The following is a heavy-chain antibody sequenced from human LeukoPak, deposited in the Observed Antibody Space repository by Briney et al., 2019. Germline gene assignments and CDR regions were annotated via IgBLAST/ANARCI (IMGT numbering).Heavy chain of an antibody. V-gene: IGHV3-21*01. CDR3: ARDRSPRTYCSSTSCDNWFDP. D-gene: IGHD2-2*01. Sequence: GGSLRLSCAASGFTFSSYSMNWVRQAPGKGLEWVSSISSSSSYIYYADSVKGRFTISRDNAKNSLYLQMNSLRAEDTAVYYCARDRSPRTYCSSTSCDNWFDPWGQGTLVTVSS. CDR1: GFTFSSYS. J-gene: IGHJ5*02. CDR2: ISSSSSYI.